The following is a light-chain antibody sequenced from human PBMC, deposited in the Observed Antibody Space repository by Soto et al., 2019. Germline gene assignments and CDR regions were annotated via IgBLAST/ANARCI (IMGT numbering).Light chain of an antibody. CDR3: QQYNIT. CDR2: KAS. Sequence: DLQMTQSPSTLSASVGDRVTITCRASQSISSWLAWYQQKPGKAHKLLIYKASSLESGVPARFSGSGSRTDIALTISSLQPYDFATYYCQQYNITFGGGTKVQIK. CDR1: QSISSW. J-gene: IGKJ4*01. V-gene: IGKV1-5*03.